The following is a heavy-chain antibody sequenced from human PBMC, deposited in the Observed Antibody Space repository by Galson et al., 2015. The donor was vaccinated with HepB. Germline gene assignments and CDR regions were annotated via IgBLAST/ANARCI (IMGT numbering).Heavy chain of an antibody. D-gene: IGHD6-13*01. V-gene: IGHV3-7*03. CDR3: ARERGRGSSWYGAFDI. CDR2: IKQDGSEK. J-gene: IGHJ3*02. Sequence: SLRLSCAGSGFTFSAYWMTWVRQAPGKGLEWVASIKQDGSEKYYVDSVKGRFIISKDNAKNSLYLQMDSLRAEDTAVYYCARERGRGSSWYGAFDIWGQGTMVTVSS. CDR1: GFTFSAYW.